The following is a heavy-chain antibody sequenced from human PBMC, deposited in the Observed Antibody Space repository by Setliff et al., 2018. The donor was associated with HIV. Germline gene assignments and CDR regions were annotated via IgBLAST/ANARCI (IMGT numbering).Heavy chain of an antibody. CDR3: ATHFKTTKAFDP. Sequence: ASVKVSCKASGYTFTSYYIHWVRQAPGQGLEWMGIINPSGGSTSYAQKFQGRVTMTRDTSTSTVYMELSSLRSEDTAVYYCATHFKTTKAFDPWGQGTLVTVSS. D-gene: IGHD4-17*01. CDR2: INPSGGST. V-gene: IGHV1-46*01. J-gene: IGHJ5*02. CDR1: GYTFTSYY.